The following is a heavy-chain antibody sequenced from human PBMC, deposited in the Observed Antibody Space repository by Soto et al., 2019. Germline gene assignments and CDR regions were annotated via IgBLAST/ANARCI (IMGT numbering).Heavy chain of an antibody. Sequence: AAVKVSFKAAGGTFSPYVISCLIDAPGQGLEWMGWISAYNGNTNYAQKLQGRVTMTTDTSTSTAYMELRSLRSDDTAVYYRAFRGYSSGLGAFDIWGQGTMVTVSS. CDR2: ISAYNGNT. CDR1: GGTFSPYV. V-gene: IGHV1-18*01. J-gene: IGHJ3*02. D-gene: IGHD5-18*01. CDR3: AFRGYSSGLGAFDI.